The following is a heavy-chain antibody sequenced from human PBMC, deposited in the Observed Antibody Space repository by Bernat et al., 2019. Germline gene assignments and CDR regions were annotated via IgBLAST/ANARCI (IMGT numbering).Heavy chain of an antibody. D-gene: IGHD3-16*02. CDR3: AHSMGMITFGGVIGDFDY. CDR2: IYWDDDK. Sequence: QITLKESGPTLVKPTQTLTLTCTFSGFSLSTSGVGVGWIRQPPGKALEWLALIYWDDDKRYSTSLKSRLTITKDTSKNQVVLTMTNMDPVDTATYYCAHSMGMITFGGVIGDFDYWGQGTLVTVSS. CDR1: GFSLSTSGVG. J-gene: IGHJ4*02. V-gene: IGHV2-5*02.